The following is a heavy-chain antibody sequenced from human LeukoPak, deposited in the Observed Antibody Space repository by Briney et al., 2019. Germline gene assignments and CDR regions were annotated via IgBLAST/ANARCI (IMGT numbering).Heavy chain of an antibody. CDR2: ISSSGSII. J-gene: IGHJ4*02. CDR1: GFTFSNHE. V-gene: IGHV3-48*03. CDR3: ASSGAKWALPGFDY. D-gene: IGHD1-26*01. Sequence: GGSLRLSCVASGFTFSNHEMNWVRQAPGKGLEWVSYISSSGSIIYYADSVKGRFSISRDNAKNSLYLQMNSLGAEDAAIYYCASSGAKWALPGFDYWGQGTLVTVSS.